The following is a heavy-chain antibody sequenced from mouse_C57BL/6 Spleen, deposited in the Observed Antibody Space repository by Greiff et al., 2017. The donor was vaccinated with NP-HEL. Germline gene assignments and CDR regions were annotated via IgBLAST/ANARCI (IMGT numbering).Heavy chain of an antibody. Sequence: QVQLQQPGAELVRPGSSVKLSCKASGYTFTSYWMHWVKQRPIQGLEWIGNIDPSDSDTHYNQKFKDKATLTVDKSSSTAYMQLSSLTSEDSAVYYGAREGYDYPFDYWGQGTTLTVSS. D-gene: IGHD2-4*01. CDR3: AREGYDYPFDY. J-gene: IGHJ2*01. CDR1: GYTFTSYW. CDR2: IDPSDSDT. V-gene: IGHV1-52*01.